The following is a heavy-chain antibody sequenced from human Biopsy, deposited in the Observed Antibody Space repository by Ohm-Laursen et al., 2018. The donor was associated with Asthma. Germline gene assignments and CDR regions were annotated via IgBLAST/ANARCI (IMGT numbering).Heavy chain of an antibody. CDR3: ARKAGSCISRTCYSLDF. CDR1: GGTFNTYV. Sequence: SVKASCKSLGGTFNTYVIGWVGQAPGQGLEWMGGINSVFGTTTYPQKFQDRVTITADYSTSTVYMELSSLRSEDTAVYYCARKAGSCISRTCYSLDFWGQGTLVTVSS. V-gene: IGHV1-69*13. J-gene: IGHJ4*02. CDR2: INSVFGTT. D-gene: IGHD2-2*01.